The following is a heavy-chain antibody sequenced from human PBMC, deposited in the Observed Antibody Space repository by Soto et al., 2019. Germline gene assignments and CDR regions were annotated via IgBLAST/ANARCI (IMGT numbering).Heavy chain of an antibody. CDR3: VRAGRVAAGIS. CDR1: GYTFISYA. Sequence: VHLVQSGAEVKKPGASVNISCRASGYTFISYAIHWVRQAPGQRLEWMGWISAGSGNTKYSQRFQDRVTITGDTSASTAYLGLSSLTSEDTAVYYCVRAGRVAAGISWGQGTLVTVSS. V-gene: IGHV1-3*01. D-gene: IGHD6-13*01. CDR2: ISAGSGNT. J-gene: IGHJ4*02.